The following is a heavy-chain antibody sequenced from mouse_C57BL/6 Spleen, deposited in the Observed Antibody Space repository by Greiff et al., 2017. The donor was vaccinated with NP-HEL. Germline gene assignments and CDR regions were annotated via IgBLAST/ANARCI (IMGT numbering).Heavy chain of an antibody. Sequence: VQLQQSGAELVKPGASVKISCKASGYAFSSHWMNWVKQRPGKGLEWIGQIYPGDGDTNYNGKFKGKATLTADKSSSTAYMQLSSLTSEDSAVYFCARSYYGSPWFAYWGQGTLVTVSA. J-gene: IGHJ3*01. CDR2: IYPGDGDT. CDR3: ARSYYGSPWFAY. V-gene: IGHV1-80*01. D-gene: IGHD1-1*01. CDR1: GYAFSSHW.